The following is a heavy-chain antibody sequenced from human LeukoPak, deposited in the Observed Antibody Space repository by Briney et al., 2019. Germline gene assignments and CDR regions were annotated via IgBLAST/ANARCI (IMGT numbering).Heavy chain of an antibody. CDR1: GFTFSSSG. CDR3: ARDLRKVVPATNWFDP. J-gene: IGHJ5*02. CDR2: ISSSSSYI. Sequence: PGGSLRLSCAASGFTFSSSGMHWVRQAPGKGLEWVSSISSSSSYIYYADSVKGRFTISSDNAKNSLYLQMNSLRAEDTAVYYCARDLRKVVPATNWFDPWGQGTLVTVSS. D-gene: IGHD2-2*01. V-gene: IGHV3-21*01.